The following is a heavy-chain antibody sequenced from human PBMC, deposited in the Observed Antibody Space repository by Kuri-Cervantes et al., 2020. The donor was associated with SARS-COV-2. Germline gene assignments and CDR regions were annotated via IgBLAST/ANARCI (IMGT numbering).Heavy chain of an antibody. V-gene: IGHV3-74*01. D-gene: IGHD6-19*01. CDR1: EFTFSKFW. J-gene: IGHJ4*02. CDR3: AGDLGWGRLDS. CDR2: IDGDGSTT. Sequence: GGSLRLSCVASEFTFSKFWMSWVRQAPGKGLVWVSQIDGDGSTTRHADSVSGRFTVSRDNAKNTLYLQMDSLRAEDTAVYYCAGDLGWGRLDSWGQGTLVTVSS.